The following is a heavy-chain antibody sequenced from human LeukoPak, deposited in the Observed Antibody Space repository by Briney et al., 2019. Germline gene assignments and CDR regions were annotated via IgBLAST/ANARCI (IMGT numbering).Heavy chain of an antibody. J-gene: IGHJ4*02. Sequence: SETLSLTCAVSGGSISSSNWWSWVRPPPGKGLEWIGEIYHSGSTNYNPSLKSRVTISVDTSKNQFSLKLSSVTAADTAVYYCARHGIAARHLDYWGQGTLVTVSS. V-gene: IGHV4-4*02. CDR1: GGSISSSNW. D-gene: IGHD6-6*01. CDR3: ARHGIAARHLDY. CDR2: IYHSGST.